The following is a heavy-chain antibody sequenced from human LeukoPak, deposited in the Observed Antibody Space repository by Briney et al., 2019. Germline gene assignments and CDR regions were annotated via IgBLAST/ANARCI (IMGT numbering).Heavy chain of an antibody. CDR1: GFTFSTYA. CDR2: ISGSGGST. CDR3: AKGQTGTTTYNWFDP. D-gene: IGHD1-7*01. J-gene: IGHJ5*02. Sequence: GGSLRLSCAASGFTFSTYAMTWVRQAPGKGLEWVSAISGSGGSTYYADSVKGRFTISRDNSKNTLYLQMNSLRAEDTAVYYCAKGQTGTTTYNWFDPWGQGTLVTVSS. V-gene: IGHV3-23*01.